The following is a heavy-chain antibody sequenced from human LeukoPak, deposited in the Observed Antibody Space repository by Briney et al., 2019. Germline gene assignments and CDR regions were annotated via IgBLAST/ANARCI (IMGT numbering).Heavy chain of an antibody. CDR1: GGSFSGYY. V-gene: IGHV4-34*01. CDR2: INHSGST. J-gene: IGHJ4*02. CDR3: ARGLVLRFWSGYKHVGVYFDY. D-gene: IGHD3-3*01. Sequence: SETLFLTCAVYGGSFSGYYWSWIRQPPGKGLEWIGEINHSGSTNYNPSLKSRVTISVDTSKNQFSLKLSSVTAADTAVYYCARGLVLRFWSGYKHVGVYFDYWGQGTLVTVSS.